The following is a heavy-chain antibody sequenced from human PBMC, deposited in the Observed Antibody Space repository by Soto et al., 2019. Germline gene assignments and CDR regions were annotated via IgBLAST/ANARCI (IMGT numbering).Heavy chain of an antibody. J-gene: IGHJ4*02. V-gene: IGHV2-5*02. CDR3: AHRSRGYAYYFDQ. CDR1: GFSLTTRGVA. D-gene: IGHD5-12*01. CDR2: IFWDDDK. Sequence: QITLKESGPALVRPTQTLTLTCSFSGFSLTTRGVAVGWIRQPPGKALEWLALIFWDDDKWYSPSLRSRLTIXEXTSKTQVVLTMTNMDPVDTATYYCAHRSRGYAYYFDQWGQGTLVTVSS.